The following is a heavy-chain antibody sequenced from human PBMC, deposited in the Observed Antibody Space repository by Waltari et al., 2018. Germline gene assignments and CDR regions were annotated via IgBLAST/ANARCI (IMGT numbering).Heavy chain of an antibody. CDR2: VWYDGIKK. CDR1: GFSSRAFG. Sequence: QVQLVESGGGVVKPGRSRRLSCPASGFSSRAFGMHWVRQAPGKGLEWVAVVWYDGIKKNYADSVKGRFTIFRDNSRNTLDLQMNSLRVEDTAVYYCAKATYSGTYFDAFDVWGRGTMVTVSS. CDR3: AKATYSGTYFDAFDV. J-gene: IGHJ3*01. V-gene: IGHV3-33*03. D-gene: IGHD1-26*01.